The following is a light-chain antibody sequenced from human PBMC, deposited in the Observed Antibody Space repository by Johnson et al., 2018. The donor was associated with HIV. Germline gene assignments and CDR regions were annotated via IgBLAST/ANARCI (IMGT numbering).Light chain of an antibody. CDR3: RTWDSSLSAYG. CDR2: ENN. J-gene: IGLJ1*01. Sequence: SVLTQPPSLSAAPGQKVTISCSGSSSNIGNNYVSWYQQLPGTAPKLLIYENNKRPSGIPDRFSGSKSGTSATLGITGLRTGDEADYYCRTWDSSLSAYGFGTGTKVTVL. CDR1: SSNIGNNY. V-gene: IGLV1-51*02.